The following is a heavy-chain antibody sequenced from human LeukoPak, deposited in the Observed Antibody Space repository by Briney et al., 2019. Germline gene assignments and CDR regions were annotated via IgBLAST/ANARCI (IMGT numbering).Heavy chain of an antibody. CDR1: GFTFSNYA. CDR2: ISGSGGNT. CDR3: ARDAGRGWYIAYFDY. J-gene: IGHJ4*02. V-gene: IGHV3-23*01. Sequence: GGSLRLSCAASGFTFSNYAMSWIRQAPGKGLEWVSAISGSGGNTNYADSVKGRFTISRDNSKNTLYLQMNSLRAEDTAVYYCARDAGRGWYIAYFDYWGQGTLVTVSS. D-gene: IGHD1-1*01.